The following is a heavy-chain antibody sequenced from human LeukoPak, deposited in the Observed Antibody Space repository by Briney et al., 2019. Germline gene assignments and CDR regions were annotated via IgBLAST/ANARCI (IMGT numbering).Heavy chain of an antibody. CDR2: VGVSGGNT. Sequence: GGSVRLSCAASGFTFSTHAMSWVRQAPGKGLEWVSAVGVSGGNTYYADSVKGRFTISRDNSNNTLYLQMNSLRAEDTALYYCARRNFFDYWGQGTLVTVSS. V-gene: IGHV3-23*01. CDR1: GFTFSTHA. CDR3: ARRNFFDY. J-gene: IGHJ4*02.